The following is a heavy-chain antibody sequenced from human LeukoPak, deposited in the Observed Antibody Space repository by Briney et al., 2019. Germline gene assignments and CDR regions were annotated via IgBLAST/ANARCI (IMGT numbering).Heavy chain of an antibody. CDR1: GFTFSDYY. CDR2: ISSSGSTI. D-gene: IGHD6-13*01. V-gene: IGHV3-11*01. CDR3: ARGLYPYSSRWDSIAAAGSLDY. Sequence: GGSLRLSCAASGFTFSDYYMSWIRQAPGKGLEWVSYISSSGSTIHYADSVKGRFTISRDNGKNSLYLQMNSLRAEDTAVYYCARGLYPYSSRWDSIAAAGSLDYWGQGTLVTVSS. J-gene: IGHJ4*02.